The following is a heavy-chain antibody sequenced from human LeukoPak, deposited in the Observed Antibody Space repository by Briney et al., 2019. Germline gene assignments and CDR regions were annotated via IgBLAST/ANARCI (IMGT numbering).Heavy chain of an antibody. J-gene: IGHJ5*02. CDR1: GASFSGYY. Sequence: PAETLSLTCAVYGASFSGYYWSWIRQPPGKGLEWLGEINHSGSANYNPSLKSRVSISVDTSKNQFSLKLSSVTAADTAVYYCATRGIAAAGTVGWFDPWGQGTLVTVSS. CDR3: ATRGIAAAGTVGWFDP. V-gene: IGHV4-34*01. D-gene: IGHD6-13*01. CDR2: INHSGSA.